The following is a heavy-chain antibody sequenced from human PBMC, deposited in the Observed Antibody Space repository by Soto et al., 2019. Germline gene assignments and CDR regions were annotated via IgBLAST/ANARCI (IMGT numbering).Heavy chain of an antibody. V-gene: IGHV3-30*18. J-gene: IGHJ4*02. D-gene: IGHD2-8*02. CDR3: VKDRSDTWSFDY. Sequence: QVHLVESGGGVVQPGRSLRLSCAASGFTFSSCAMHWVRQVPGKGLEWLAVVSHDGSLYPYADSVKGRFSISRDNSRKTLYLQMNSLRPEDTAVYDCVKDRSDTWSFDYWGQGTLVTVSS. CDR2: VSHDGSLY. CDR1: GFTFSSCA.